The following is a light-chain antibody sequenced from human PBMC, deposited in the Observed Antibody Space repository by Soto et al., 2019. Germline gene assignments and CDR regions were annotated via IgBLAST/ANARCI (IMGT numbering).Light chain of an antibody. CDR3: QQYNIWPHT. V-gene: IGKV3-15*01. J-gene: IGKJ5*01. Sequence: EIVLTQSPGTLSLSPGERATLSCRASQSVSSSYLAWYQQKPGQTPSLLIYDASSRATGIPARFSGSGSGTEFTLTINNLQSEDFAVYYCQQYNIWPHTFGQGTRLEIK. CDR2: DAS. CDR1: QSVSSSY.